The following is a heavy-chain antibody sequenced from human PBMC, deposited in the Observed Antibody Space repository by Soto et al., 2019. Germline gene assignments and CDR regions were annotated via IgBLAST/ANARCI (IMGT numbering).Heavy chain of an antibody. CDR3: ARDGRIAAAGTRDFRFDY. CDR1: GYTFTSYA. V-gene: IGHV1-3*01. J-gene: IGHJ4*02. CDR2: INAGNGNT. Sequence: ASVKVSCKASGYTFTSYAMHWVRQAPGQRLEWMGWINAGNGNTKYSQKFQGRVTITRGTSASTAYMELSSLRSEDTAVYYCARDGRIAAAGTRDFRFDYWGQGTLVTVSS. D-gene: IGHD6-13*01.